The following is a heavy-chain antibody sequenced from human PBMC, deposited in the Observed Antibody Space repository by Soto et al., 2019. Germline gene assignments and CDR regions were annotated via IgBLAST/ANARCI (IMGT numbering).Heavy chain of an antibody. CDR1: GCTFTSYG. D-gene: IGHD1-26*01. CDR3: ASEGSGIHPLGY. CDR2: ISAYNGNT. J-gene: IGHJ4*02. Sequence: ASVKACCKASGCTFTSYGISWVRQAPGQGLEWMGWISAYNGNTNYAQKLQGRVTMTTDTSTSTAYMELRSLRSDDTAVYYCASEGSGIHPLGYWGQGTLVTVSS. V-gene: IGHV1-18*01.